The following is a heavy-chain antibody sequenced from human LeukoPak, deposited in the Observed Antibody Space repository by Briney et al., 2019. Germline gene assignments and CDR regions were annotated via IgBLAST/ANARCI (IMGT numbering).Heavy chain of an antibody. D-gene: IGHD1-26*01. CDR1: GFTFSDCA. CDR2: ISPTSKYF. V-gene: IGHV3-21*01. J-gene: IGHJ6*03. Sequence: GGSLRLSCEASGFTFSDCALNWVRQAPGKGLEWVASISPTSKYFYMAASVEGRFTVSRDNAKNSLYLQMNSLRAEDTAVYYCARDPYSGCYSAYYYYYMDVWGKGTTVTVSS. CDR3: ARDPYSGCYSAYYYYYMDV.